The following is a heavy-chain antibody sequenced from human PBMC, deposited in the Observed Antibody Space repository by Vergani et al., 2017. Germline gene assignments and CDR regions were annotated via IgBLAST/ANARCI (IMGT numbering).Heavy chain of an antibody. CDR3: ARSNYVFWSGSVINWFDP. CDR1: GGSISSSSYY. D-gene: IGHD3-3*01. CDR2: IYYSGST. V-gene: IGHV4-39*01. J-gene: IGHJ5*02. Sequence: QLQLQESGPGLVKPSETLSLTCTVSGGSISSSSYYWGWIRQPPGKGLEWIGGIYYSGSTYYNPSLKRRATISVDTSKNQFSLKLSSVTAADTAVYYCARSNYVFWSGSVINWFDPWGQGTLVTVSS.